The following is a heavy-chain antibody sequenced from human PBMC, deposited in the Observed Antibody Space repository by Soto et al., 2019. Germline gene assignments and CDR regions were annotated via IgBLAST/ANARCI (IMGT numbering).Heavy chain of an antibody. CDR2: IIPIFGTA. CDR1: GGTFSRYA. D-gene: IGHD6-13*01. Sequence: SVKVSCKASGGTFSRYAISWVRQAPGQGLEWMGGIIPIFGTANYAQKFQGRVTITADESTSTAYMELSSLRSEDTAVYYCARDHGNSSWSGWCDPWAQGTLVPVAS. CDR3: ARDHGNSSWSGWCDP. J-gene: IGHJ5*02. V-gene: IGHV1-69*13.